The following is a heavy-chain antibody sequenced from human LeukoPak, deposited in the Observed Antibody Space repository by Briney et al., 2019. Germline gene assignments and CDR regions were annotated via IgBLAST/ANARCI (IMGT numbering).Heavy chain of an antibody. CDR3: ARHTVGASFGY. D-gene: IGHD1-26*01. CDR1: GGSISSYY. CDR2: IYYSGST. V-gene: IGHV4-59*08. J-gene: IGHJ4*02. Sequence: PSETLSLTCTVSGGSISSYYWSWIRQPPGKGLEWIGYIYYSGSTNYNPSLKSRVTISVDTSKNQFSLKLSSVTAADTAVYYCARHTVGASFGYWGQGTLVTVSS.